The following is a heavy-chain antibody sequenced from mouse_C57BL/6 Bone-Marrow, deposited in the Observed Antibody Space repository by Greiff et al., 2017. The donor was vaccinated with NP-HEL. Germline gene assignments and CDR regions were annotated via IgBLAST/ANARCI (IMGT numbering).Heavy chain of an antibody. Sequence: EVQLVESGGGLVKPGGSLKLSCAASGFTFSDYGMHWVRQAPEKGLEWVAYISSGSSTISYADTVKGRFTISRDNAKNTLFLQMTSLRSADTAMYYCARVIYYYGSSPYFDYWGQGTTLTVSS. V-gene: IGHV5-17*01. D-gene: IGHD1-1*01. J-gene: IGHJ2*01. CDR3: ARVIYYYGSSPYFDY. CDR2: ISSGSSTI. CDR1: GFTFSDYG.